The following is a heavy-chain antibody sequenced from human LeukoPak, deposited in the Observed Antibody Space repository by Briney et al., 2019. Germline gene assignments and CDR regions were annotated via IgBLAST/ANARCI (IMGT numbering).Heavy chain of an antibody. D-gene: IGHD3-9*01. Sequence: PGGSLRLSCAASGFTFSSYWMHWVRQAPGKGLVWVSRINSDGSSTSYADSVKGRFTISRDNSKNTLYLQMNSLRAEDTAVHYCTANLADYDILTWGQGTLVTVSS. V-gene: IGHV3-74*01. CDR3: TANLADYDILT. CDR1: GFTFSSYW. CDR2: INSDGSST. J-gene: IGHJ5*02.